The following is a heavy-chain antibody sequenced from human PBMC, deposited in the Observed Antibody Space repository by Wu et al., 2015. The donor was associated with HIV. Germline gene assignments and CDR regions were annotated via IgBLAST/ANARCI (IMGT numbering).Heavy chain of an antibody. CDR2: IIPIFGTA. CDR3: ARVPRQLNPYYFDY. Sequence: QVQLVQSGAEVKKPGSSVKVSCKASGGTFSSYAISWVRQAPGQGLEWMGGIIPIFGTANYAQKFQGRVTITADESTSTAYMELSSLRSEDTAVYYCARVPRQLNPYYFDYWGQGTLVTVSS. D-gene: IGHD6-13*01. V-gene: IGHV1-69*12. CDR1: GGTFSSYA. J-gene: IGHJ4*02.